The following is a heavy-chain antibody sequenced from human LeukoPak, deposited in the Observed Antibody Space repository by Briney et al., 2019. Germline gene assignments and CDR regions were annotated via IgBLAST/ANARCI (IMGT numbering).Heavy chain of an antibody. J-gene: IGHJ3*02. D-gene: IGHD6-13*01. CDR3: ATGYSSSWYEAFDI. Sequence: SVKVSCKASGGTFSSYATSWVRQAPGQGLEWMGGIIPIFGTANYAQKFQGRVTITTDESTSTAYMELSSLRSEDTAVYYCATGYSSSWYEAFDIWGQGTMVTVSS. V-gene: IGHV1-69*05. CDR1: GGTFSSYA. CDR2: IIPIFGTA.